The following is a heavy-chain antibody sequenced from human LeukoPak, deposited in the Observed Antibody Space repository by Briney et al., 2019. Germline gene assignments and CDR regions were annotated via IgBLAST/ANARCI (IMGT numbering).Heavy chain of an antibody. V-gene: IGHV4-30-2*01. CDR3: ASAGQEYLLTGYYYIDV. CDR2: IYHSGTT. CDR1: GASISSGGYY. J-gene: IGHJ6*03. D-gene: IGHD2/OR15-2a*01. Sequence: SETLSLTCTVSGASISSGGYYWSWIRQPPGKGLEWIGYIYHSGTTFYNPSLKSRVIISVDKSKNQFSLKLSSVIAADTAVYYCASAGQEYLLTGYYYIDVWGKGTTVTVSS.